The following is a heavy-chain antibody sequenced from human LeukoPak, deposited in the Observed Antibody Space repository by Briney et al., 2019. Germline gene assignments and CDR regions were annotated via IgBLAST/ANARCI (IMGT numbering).Heavy chain of an antibody. CDR2: IGTAGDT. J-gene: IGHJ4*02. Sequence: GGSLRLSCAASGFTFSSYDMHWVRQATGKGLEWVSAIGTAGDTYYADSVKGRSTIPRENAKNSLFLQVNSLRVGDTAVYYCTRAVGATNLGFDYWGQGTLVTVSS. CDR1: GFTFSSYD. D-gene: IGHD1-26*01. CDR3: TRAVGATNLGFDY. V-gene: IGHV3-13*01.